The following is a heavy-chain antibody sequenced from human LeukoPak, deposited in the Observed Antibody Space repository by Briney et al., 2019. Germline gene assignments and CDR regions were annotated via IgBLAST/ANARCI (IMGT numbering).Heavy chain of an antibody. Sequence: SETLSLTCAVYGGSFSGYYLSWIRQPPGKGLEWIGEISHSGSTNYNPSLKSRVIISVDTSNNQSSLKLSSVTAADTAVYYCAATLYTGSDSLDYWGQGTLVTVSS. V-gene: IGHV4-34*01. CDR3: AATLYTGSDSLDY. J-gene: IGHJ4*02. D-gene: IGHD5-12*01. CDR2: ISHSGST. CDR1: GGSFSGYY.